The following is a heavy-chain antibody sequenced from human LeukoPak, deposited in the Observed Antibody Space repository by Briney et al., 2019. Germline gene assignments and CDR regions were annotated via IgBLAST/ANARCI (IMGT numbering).Heavy chain of an antibody. Sequence: GGSLRLSCAASGFTFSSYWMSWVRQAPGKGLEWVANIKQDGSEKYYVDSVKGRFTISRDNAKNSLYLQMNSLRAEDTAVYYCARAGLGLRFLEWLLSDAFDIWGQGTMVTVS. CDR2: IKQDGSEK. D-gene: IGHD3-3*01. V-gene: IGHV3-7*01. J-gene: IGHJ3*02. CDR3: ARAGLGLRFLEWLLSDAFDI. CDR1: GFTFSSYW.